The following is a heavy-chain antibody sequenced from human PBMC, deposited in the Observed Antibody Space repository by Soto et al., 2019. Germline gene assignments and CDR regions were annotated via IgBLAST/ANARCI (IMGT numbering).Heavy chain of an antibody. J-gene: IGHJ4*02. CDR2: IHGGDSNT. CDR3: ARRVTSSTGWDY. V-gene: IGHV5-51*01. CDR1: GYMFTNYW. Sequence: EVQLVQSGAEVKKPGESLKISCKGSGYMFTNYWIGWVRQMPGKGLEWMGIIHGGDSNTRYSPSFDGQVTISTDKSINTAYLQWSSLTASDTAMYYCARRVTSSTGWDYWGQGTLVTVSS. D-gene: IGHD6-19*01.